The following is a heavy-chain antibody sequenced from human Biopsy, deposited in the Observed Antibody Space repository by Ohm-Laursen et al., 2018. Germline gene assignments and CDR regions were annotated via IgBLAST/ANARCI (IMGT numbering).Heavy chain of an antibody. J-gene: IGHJ4*02. V-gene: IGHV3-21*01. CDR1: GLTFSSYG. CDR3: AKDDYDRVSSGYYFDY. D-gene: IGHD3-10*02. Sequence: SLRLSCSASGLTFSSYGMTWVRQAPGKGLEWVASISSTSNHIHYVDSVWGRFTISRDNAENSLYLEMNSLRVEDTAVYYCAKDDYDRVSSGYYFDYWGQGTLVSVSS. CDR2: ISSTSNHI.